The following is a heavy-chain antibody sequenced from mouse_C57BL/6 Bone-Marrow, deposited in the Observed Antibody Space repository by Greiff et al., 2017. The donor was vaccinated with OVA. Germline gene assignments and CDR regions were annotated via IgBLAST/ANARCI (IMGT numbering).Heavy chain of an antibody. CDR2: ILPSIGRT. V-gene: IGHV15-2*01. J-gene: IGHJ1*03. Sequence: QVQLQQSGSELRSPGSSVKLSCKDFDSEVFPIAYMSWVRQKPGHGFEWIGGILPSIGRTIYGEKFEDKATLDADTLSNTAYLELNSLTSEDSAIYYCARQRGTTVVATYYWYFDVWGTGTTVTVSS. CDR3: ARQRGTTVVATYYWYFDV. D-gene: IGHD1-1*01. CDR1: DSEVFPIAY.